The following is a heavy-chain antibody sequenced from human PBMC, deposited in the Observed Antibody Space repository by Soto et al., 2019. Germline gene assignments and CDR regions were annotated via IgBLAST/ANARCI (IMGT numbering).Heavy chain of an antibody. CDR2: ISSSGSTI. CDR1: GFTFSSYE. D-gene: IGHD2-15*01. Sequence: GGSLSLSCSASGFTFSSYEMNWVRQAPGKGLEWVSYISSSGSTIYYADSVKGRFTISRDNAKNSLYLQMNSLRAEDTAVYYCARDATGRLGVAGGQGTLVTVPP. J-gene: IGHJ4*02. V-gene: IGHV3-48*03. CDR3: ARDATGRLGVA.